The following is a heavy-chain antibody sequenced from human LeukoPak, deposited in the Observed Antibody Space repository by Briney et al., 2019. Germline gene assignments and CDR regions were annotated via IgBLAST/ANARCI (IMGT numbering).Heavy chain of an antibody. D-gene: IGHD4-17*01. CDR3: AKGHSDYGTGFDL. V-gene: IGHV3-23*01. Sequence: GGSLRLSCAASGFTFSSYAMSWVRQAPGKGLESVSVISGTGAFTYYADSVKGRFTISRDNSKNTLYLQMNSLRAEDTTVYYCAKGHSDYGTGFDLWGRGTLVTVSS. J-gene: IGHJ4*02. CDR1: GFTFSSYA. CDR2: ISGTGAFT.